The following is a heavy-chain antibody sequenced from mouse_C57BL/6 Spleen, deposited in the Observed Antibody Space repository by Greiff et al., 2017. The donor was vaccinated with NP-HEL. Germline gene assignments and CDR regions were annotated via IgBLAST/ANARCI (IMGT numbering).Heavy chain of an antibody. J-gene: IGHJ4*01. CDR3: TRNYHYAMDY. D-gene: IGHD2-1*01. V-gene: IGHV1-5*01. CDR2: IYPGNSDT. CDR1: GYTFTSYW. Sequence: VQLQQSGTVLARPGASVKMSCKTSGYTFTSYWMHWVKQRPGQGLEWIGDIYPGNSDTSYNQKFKGKAKLTAVTSASTAYMELSSLTNEDSAVYYCTRNYHYAMDYWGQGTSVTVSS.